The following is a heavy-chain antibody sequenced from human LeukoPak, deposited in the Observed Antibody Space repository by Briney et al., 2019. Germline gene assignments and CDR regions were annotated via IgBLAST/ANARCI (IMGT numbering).Heavy chain of an antibody. J-gene: IGHJ4*02. Sequence: PGGSLRLSCAASGFTFSSYWMSWVRQAPGKGLEWVANIKQDGSEKYYVDSVKGRFTISRDNSKNTLYLQMNSLRAEDTAVYYCARASLVAGIRYYFDYWGQGTLVTVSS. CDR3: ARASLVAGIRYYFDY. V-gene: IGHV3-7*01. D-gene: IGHD6-19*01. CDR1: GFTFSSYW. CDR2: IKQDGSEK.